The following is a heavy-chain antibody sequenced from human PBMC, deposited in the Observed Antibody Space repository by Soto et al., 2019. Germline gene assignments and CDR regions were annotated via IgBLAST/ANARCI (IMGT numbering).Heavy chain of an antibody. J-gene: IGHJ6*02. Sequence: GASVKVSCKASGGTFSNDDINWVRQATGQGLEWMGWMNPNSGNTGYAQKFQGRVTMTRNTSISTAYMELSSLRSEDAAVYYCARVVTIFGVVIKGMDVWGQGTTVTVSS. CDR1: GGTFSNDD. D-gene: IGHD3-3*01. CDR2: MNPNSGNT. CDR3: ARVVTIFGVVIKGMDV. V-gene: IGHV1-8*02.